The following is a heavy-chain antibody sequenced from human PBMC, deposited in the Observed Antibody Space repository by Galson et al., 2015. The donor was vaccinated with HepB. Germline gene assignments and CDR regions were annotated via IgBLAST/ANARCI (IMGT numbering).Heavy chain of an antibody. CDR1: GFTFSSYG. CDR3: AKGRGDCGGDCYPIGY. J-gene: IGHJ4*02. Sequence: SLRLSCAASGFTFSSYGMHWVRQAPGKGLEWVAVISYDGSNKYYADSVKGRFTISRDNSKNTLYLQMNSLRAEDTAVYYCAKGRGDCGGDCYPIGYWGQGTLVTVSS. D-gene: IGHD2-21*02. CDR2: ISYDGSNK. V-gene: IGHV3-30*18.